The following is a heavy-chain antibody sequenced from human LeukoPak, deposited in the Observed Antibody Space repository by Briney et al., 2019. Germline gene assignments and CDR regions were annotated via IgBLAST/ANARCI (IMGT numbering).Heavy chain of an antibody. CDR3: ARDQRATASPGSYFDY. CDR2: VSSSSSYI. Sequence: KTGGSLRLSCAASGFTFSSYGMNWVRQAPGKGLEWVSSVSSSSSYIYYADSVKGRFTISRDNAKNSLSLQMNSLRAEDTAVYYCARDQRATASPGSYFDYWGQGTLVTVSS. J-gene: IGHJ4*02. V-gene: IGHV3-21*01. D-gene: IGHD2-15*01. CDR1: GFTFSSYG.